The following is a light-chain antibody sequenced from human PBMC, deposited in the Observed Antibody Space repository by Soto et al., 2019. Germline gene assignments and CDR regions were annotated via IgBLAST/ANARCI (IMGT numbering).Light chain of an antibody. CDR1: QSVTSSY. CDR2: GAS. CDR3: QQYGSSPLT. V-gene: IGKV3-20*01. J-gene: IGKJ4*01. Sequence: ENVLTQSPGTLSLSPGERATLSCRASQSVTSSYLGWYQQKPGQAPRLLIYGASSRATGIPVRFSGSGSGTDFTLTISRLEPEDFAVYYCQQYGSSPLTFGGGTKVDIK.